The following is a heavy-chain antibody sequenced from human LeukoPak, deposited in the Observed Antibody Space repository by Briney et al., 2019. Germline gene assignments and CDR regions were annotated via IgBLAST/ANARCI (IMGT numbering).Heavy chain of an antibody. J-gene: IGHJ4*02. Sequence: VASVKVSCKASGGTFSSYAISWVRQAPGQGLEWMGGIIPIFGTANYAQKFQGRVTITTDESTSTAYMGLSSLRSEDTAVYYCARDRCSGGSCYSDYWGQGTLVTVSS. CDR1: GGTFSSYA. D-gene: IGHD2-15*01. CDR2: IIPIFGTA. V-gene: IGHV1-69*05. CDR3: ARDRCSGGSCYSDY.